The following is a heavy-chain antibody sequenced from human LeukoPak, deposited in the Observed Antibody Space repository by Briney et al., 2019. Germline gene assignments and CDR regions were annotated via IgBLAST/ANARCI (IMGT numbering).Heavy chain of an antibody. CDR2: VEADGKNM. CDR3: AREKSRDAHNEGLYYYYMDV. CDR1: GFTFSHSI. Sequence: GSLRLSCAASGFTFSHSIMHWVRQAPGKGLGGLAVVEADGKNMYYADSVKGRFTISRDNSQNTVYLQMNSLRADDPAVYYWAREKSRDAHNEGLYYYYMDVWGKGTTVTVSS. V-gene: IGHV3-30*04. D-gene: IGHD5-24*01. J-gene: IGHJ6*03.